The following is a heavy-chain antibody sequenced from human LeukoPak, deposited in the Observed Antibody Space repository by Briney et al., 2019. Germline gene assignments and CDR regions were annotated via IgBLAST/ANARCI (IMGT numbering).Heavy chain of an antibody. V-gene: IGHV3-23*01. J-gene: IGHJ6*03. CDR1: GFIFSSYA. D-gene: IGHD2-8*01. CDR2: ISGSGGRT. CDR3: AGYCSNDICPPDYYYSYMDV. Sequence: GGSLRLSCAASGFIFSSYAMSCVRQAPGKVLEWVSAISGSGGRTYYGDSVKGRLTLSRDNCEKTPYLQMNSLRAEDTAVYYCAGYCSNDICPPDYYYSYMDVWGKGTTVTVSS.